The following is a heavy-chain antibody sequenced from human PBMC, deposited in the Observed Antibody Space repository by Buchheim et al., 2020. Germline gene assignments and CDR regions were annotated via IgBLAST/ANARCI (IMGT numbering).Heavy chain of an antibody. J-gene: IGHJ6*02. Sequence: QVQLVQSGAEVKKPGASVKVSCKASGYTFTGYYMHWVRQAPGQGLEWMGWINPNSGGTNYAQKFQDWVTMTRDTSISTAYMELSRLRSDDTAVYYCARDLRGSGSYFYYYYYGMDVWGQGTT. D-gene: IGHD3-10*01. CDR3: ARDLRGSGSYFYYYYYGMDV. V-gene: IGHV1-2*04. CDR2: INPNSGGT. CDR1: GYTFTGYY.